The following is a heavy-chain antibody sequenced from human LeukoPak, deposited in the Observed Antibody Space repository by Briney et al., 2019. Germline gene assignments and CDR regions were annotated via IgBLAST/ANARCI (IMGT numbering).Heavy chain of an antibody. J-gene: IGHJ4*02. V-gene: IGHV1-18*01. CDR3: ARDRDDYYDSSGNNFDY. Sequence: GASVKVSCKDSGGTFSSYAISWVRQAPGQGLEWMGWISAYNGNTNYAQKLQGRVTMTTDTSTSTAYMELRSLRSDDTAVYYCARDRDDYYDSSGNNFDYWGQGTLVTVSS. D-gene: IGHD3-22*01. CDR2: ISAYNGNT. CDR1: GGTFSSYA.